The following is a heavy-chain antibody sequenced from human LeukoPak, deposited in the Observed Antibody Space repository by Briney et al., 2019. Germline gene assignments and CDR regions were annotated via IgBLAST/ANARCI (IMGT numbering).Heavy chain of an antibody. CDR1: GGSFSSYY. Sequence: SETLSLTCAVYGGSFSSYYWGWIRQPPGKGLEWIGSILYSGNTYYNASFQSRVTISVDTSRNQFSLKLSSVTAADTAVYYCARDGFNLIPDAFDIWGQGTMVTVSS. V-gene: IGHV4-39*07. J-gene: IGHJ3*02. CDR3: ARDGFNLIPDAFDI. CDR2: ILYSGNT. D-gene: IGHD5-24*01.